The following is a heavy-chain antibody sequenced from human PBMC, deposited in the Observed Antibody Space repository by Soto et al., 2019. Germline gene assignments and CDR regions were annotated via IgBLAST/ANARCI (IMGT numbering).Heavy chain of an antibody. CDR1: GRNSASYT. J-gene: IGHJ4*02. V-gene: IGHV3-23*01. D-gene: IGHD5-12*01. CDR2: IYVSGDST. CDR3: ADDARPDGYWYFYY. Sequence: GGSLSLSCAASGRNSASYTTKWGCKGEGQGLEWVSGIYVSGDSTFYADSVKGRFTITRDNSKHTLYLQMNSLRAEDTADQDSADDARPDGYWYFYYWGPGTPVTLSS.